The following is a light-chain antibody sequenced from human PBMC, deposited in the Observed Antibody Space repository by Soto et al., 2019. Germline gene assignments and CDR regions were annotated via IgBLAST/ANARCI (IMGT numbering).Light chain of an antibody. Sequence: DIQVTQSPSALSASVGDRVTITCQASQDISDVLNRYQQQPGKAPKVLIYDASKLQTGVPSRFSGRGSGKDFTFTISSLQPDDSGTYYCQQFYDLPITFGQGTRLEIK. J-gene: IGKJ5*01. CDR2: DAS. V-gene: IGKV1-33*01. CDR1: QDISDV. CDR3: QQFYDLPIT.